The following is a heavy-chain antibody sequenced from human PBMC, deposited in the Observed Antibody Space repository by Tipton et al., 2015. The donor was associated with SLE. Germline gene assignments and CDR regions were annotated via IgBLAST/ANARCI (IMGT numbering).Heavy chain of an antibody. J-gene: IGHJ4*02. CDR3: ARLTSSWAYYFDS. V-gene: IGHV4-34*10. Sequence: TLSLTCAVYGGSFNTYYWNWIRQSPGKGLEWIGEIDHSGGAVYNPSLKSRVTMSVDTSKNQFSLKMTSVTAADTAVYYCARLTSSWAYYFDSWGQGTLVTVSS. CDR2: IDHSGGA. D-gene: IGHD6-19*01. CDR1: GGSFNTYY.